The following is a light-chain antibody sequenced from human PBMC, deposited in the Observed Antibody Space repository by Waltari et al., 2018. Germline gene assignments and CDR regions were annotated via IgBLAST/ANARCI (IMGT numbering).Light chain of an antibody. CDR1: SSNIGHNA. CDR3: AAWDDSLSAYV. Sequence: QPALTQPPSASGTPGQWVSVSCSGSSSNIGHNAVHWYQQLQGMAPKLLIYYDNQRPSGVPDRVSGSKSGTSASLAISGLQSEDEADYICAAWDDSLSAYVFGTGTKVTVL. J-gene: IGLJ1*01. V-gene: IGLV1-44*01. CDR2: YDN.